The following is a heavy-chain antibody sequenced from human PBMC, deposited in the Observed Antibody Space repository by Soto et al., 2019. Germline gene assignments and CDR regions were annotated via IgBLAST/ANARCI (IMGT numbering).Heavy chain of an antibody. J-gene: IGHJ4*02. CDR2: VFYTGFT. CDR1: GVPISTDDYY. D-gene: IGHD1-20*01. V-gene: IGHV4-39*01. CDR3: ATSQKGYNWNYFDH. Sequence: PSETLSLTCTVSGVPISTDDYYWTWIRQPPGKGLEWIGSVFYTGFTSYNPSLESRVSVSVDTSKSRFSLKLSAVTAADTAVYYCATSQKGYNWNYFDHWGQGALVTVSS.